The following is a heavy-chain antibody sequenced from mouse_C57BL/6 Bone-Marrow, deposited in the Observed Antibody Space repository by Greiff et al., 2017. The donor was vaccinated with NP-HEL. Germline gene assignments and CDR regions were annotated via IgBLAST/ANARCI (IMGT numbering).Heavy chain of an antibody. CDR2: ISDGGSYT. Sequence: EVNVVESGGGLVKPGGSLKLSCAASGFTFSSYAMSWVRQTPEKRLEWVATISDGGSYTYYPDNVKGRFTISRDNAKNNLYLQMSHLKSEDTAMYYCARESFIAYWGQGTLVTVSA. V-gene: IGHV5-4*01. CDR3: ARESFIAY. J-gene: IGHJ3*01. CDR1: GFTFSSYA.